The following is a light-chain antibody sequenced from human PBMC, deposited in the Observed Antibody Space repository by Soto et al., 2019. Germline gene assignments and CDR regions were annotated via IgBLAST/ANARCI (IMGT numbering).Light chain of an antibody. CDR1: QSVNNC. Sequence: DIEMTQSPSTLSASPGDRVTLTCRASQSVNNCLAWYHQRPGNAPHLLIYDASTLETGVPSIFSGSGSGTEFTLTISGLQPDDFATYYCQQCGEDPLTFGGGTNVEIK. V-gene: IGKV1-5*01. CDR2: DAS. CDR3: QQCGEDPLT. J-gene: IGKJ4*01.